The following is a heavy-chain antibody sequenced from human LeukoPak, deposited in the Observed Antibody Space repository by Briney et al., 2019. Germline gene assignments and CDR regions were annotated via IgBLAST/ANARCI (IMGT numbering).Heavy chain of an antibody. CDR1: GGTFSSYA. J-gene: IGHJ4*02. V-gene: IGHV1-69*05. CDR2: IIPIFGTA. Sequence: ASVKVSCKASGGTFSSYAISWVRQAPGQGLEWMGGIIPIFGTANYAQKFQGRVTITTDESTSTAYMELSSLRSEDTAVYYCARPLRGYCSGGSCYKGILVYWGQGTLVTVSS. D-gene: IGHD2-15*01. CDR3: ARPLRGYCSGGSCYKGILVY.